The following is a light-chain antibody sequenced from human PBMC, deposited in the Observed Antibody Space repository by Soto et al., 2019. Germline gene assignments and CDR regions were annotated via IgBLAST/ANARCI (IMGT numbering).Light chain of an antibody. Sequence: EIVMTQSPATLSVSPGESATLSCRASQSISSELAWYQQKPGQPPRLLIYGASTRATGVPARFTGSGSGSDFTLTIXGLQSEDFAVYYCQQGHNWPLTFGQGTRLEI. CDR2: GAS. CDR1: QSISSE. J-gene: IGKJ2*01. CDR3: QQGHNWPLT. V-gene: IGKV3-15*01.